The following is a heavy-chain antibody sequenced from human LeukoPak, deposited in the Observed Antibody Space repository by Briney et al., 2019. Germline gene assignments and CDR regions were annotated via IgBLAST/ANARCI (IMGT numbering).Heavy chain of an antibody. D-gene: IGHD2-21*02. CDR3: ARGLCGGDCYSD. J-gene: IGHJ4*02. Sequence: SGGSLRLSCAASGFTLSSYFMNWVRQAPGKGLEWVSAISSTSSYIYYADSVKGRFTISRDNAKNSLYLQMNSLRAEDTAAYYCARGLCGGDCYSDWGQGTLVTVSS. CDR1: GFTLSSYF. CDR2: ISSTSSYI. V-gene: IGHV3-21*01.